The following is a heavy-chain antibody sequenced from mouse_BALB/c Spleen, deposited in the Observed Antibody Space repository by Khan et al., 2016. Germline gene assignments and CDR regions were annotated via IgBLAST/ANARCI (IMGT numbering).Heavy chain of an antibody. J-gene: IGHJ2*01. CDR1: GFSLTSYG. CDR2: IWAGGST. CDR3: ARLEDI. Sequence: QVQLKESGPGLVAPSQSLSITCTVSGFSLTSYGVHWVRQPPGKGLEWLGVIWAGGSTNYNSALMASLSISKDNSKSQVFLKMNNLQTDYTALYYCARLEDIWGQGTTLTVSS. V-gene: IGHV2-9*02. D-gene: IGHD1-3*01.